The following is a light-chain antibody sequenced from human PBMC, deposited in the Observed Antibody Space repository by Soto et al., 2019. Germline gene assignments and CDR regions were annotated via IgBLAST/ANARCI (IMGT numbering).Light chain of an antibody. J-gene: IGLJ3*02. Sequence: QSALTQPASASGSPGQSVTISCTGTSSDVGGYNYVSWYQQHPGKAPKLMIYEVSKRPSGVPDRFSGSKSGNTASLTVSGLQAEDESDYYCSSYPGSNNLWVFGGGTKLTVL. V-gene: IGLV2-8*01. CDR3: SSYPGSNNLWV. CDR2: EVS. CDR1: SSDVGGYNY.